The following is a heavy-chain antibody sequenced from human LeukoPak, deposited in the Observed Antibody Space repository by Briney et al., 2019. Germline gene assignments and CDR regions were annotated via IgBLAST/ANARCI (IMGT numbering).Heavy chain of an antibody. CDR3: ASPSRYGSGSYAAFDI. Sequence: ASVKVSCKASGYTFTSYGISWVRQAPGQGLEWMGWISAYNGNTNYAQKLQGRVTMTTDTSTSTAYMELRSLRSDDTAVYYCASPSRYGSGSYAAFDIWGQGTMVTVSS. D-gene: IGHD3-10*01. CDR1: GYTFTSYG. CDR2: ISAYNGNT. J-gene: IGHJ3*02. V-gene: IGHV1-18*01.